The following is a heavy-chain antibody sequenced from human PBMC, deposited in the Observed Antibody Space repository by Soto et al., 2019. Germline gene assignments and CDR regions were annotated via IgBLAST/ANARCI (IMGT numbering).Heavy chain of an antibody. CDR1: GYTFTGYY. D-gene: IGHD1-1*01. CDR2: INPNSGGT. Sequence: QVQLVQSGAEVKKPGASVKVSCRSSGYTFTGYYIHWVRQAPGQGLEWMGWINPNSGGTNYAQKFQGRVTMTRDTSISTAYMEVSRLRFDDTAVYFCARYNSGDLYAMDVWGQGTTVTVSS. CDR3: ARYNSGDLYAMDV. J-gene: IGHJ6*02. V-gene: IGHV1-2*02.